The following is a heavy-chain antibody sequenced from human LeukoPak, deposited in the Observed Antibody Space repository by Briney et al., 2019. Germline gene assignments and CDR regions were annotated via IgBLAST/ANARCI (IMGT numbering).Heavy chain of an antibody. V-gene: IGHV3-33*08. Sequence: GGSLRLSCAASGFIFSNAWMSWVRQAPGKGLEWVAVIWYDGSIKFYVDSVKGRFTISRDNSKNTLYLQMNSLRAEDTAVYYCARDISGSWSFDYWGQGTLVTVSS. J-gene: IGHJ4*02. CDR3: ARDISGSWSFDY. CDR2: IWYDGSIK. D-gene: IGHD1-26*01. CDR1: GFIFSNAW.